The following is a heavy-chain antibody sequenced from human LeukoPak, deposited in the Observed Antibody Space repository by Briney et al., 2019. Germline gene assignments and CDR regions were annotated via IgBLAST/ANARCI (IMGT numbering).Heavy chain of an antibody. J-gene: IGHJ1*01. CDR3: ARRRYYDSSGYLE. D-gene: IGHD3-22*01. V-gene: IGHV4-39*01. CDR2: IYYSGRA. CDR1: GDSVSRSDSY. Sequence: SETLSLTXTIFGDSVSRSDSYWDWIRQPPGKGLEWIGTIYYSGRAYYSPSLKSRVTLSVDMSNNQFSLTLSSVTAADTALYFCARRRYYDSSGYLEWGQGTLVTVSS.